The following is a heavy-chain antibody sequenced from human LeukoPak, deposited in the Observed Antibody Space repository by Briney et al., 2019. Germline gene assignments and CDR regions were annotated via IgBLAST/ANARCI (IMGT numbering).Heavy chain of an antibody. CDR1: GGSISSYY. D-gene: IGHD4-11*01. CDR3: ARHRMTTGTNPDFDH. CDR2: IYTSGST. Sequence: SETLSLTCTVSGGSISSYYWSWIRQPAGKGLGWIGRIYTSGSTNYNPSLKSRVTMSVDTSKNQFSLKLSSVTAADTAVYYCARHRMTTGTNPDFDHWGQGPLVSVSS. V-gene: IGHV4-4*07. J-gene: IGHJ4*02.